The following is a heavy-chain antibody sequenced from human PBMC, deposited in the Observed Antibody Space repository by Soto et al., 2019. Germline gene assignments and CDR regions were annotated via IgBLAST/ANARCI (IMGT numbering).Heavy chain of an antibody. D-gene: IGHD2-2*02. CDR3: VTGGPIVVVLAAIPDYYYGMDV. J-gene: IGHJ6*02. Sequence: ASVKVSCKASGFTFTSSAMQWVRQARGQRLEWIGWIVVGSGNTNYAQKFQERVTITRDMSTSTAYMELSRLRSDDTAVYYCVTGGPIVVVLAAIPDYYYGMDVWGQGTTVTVSS. CDR1: GFTFTSSA. CDR2: IVVGSGNT. V-gene: IGHV1-58*02.